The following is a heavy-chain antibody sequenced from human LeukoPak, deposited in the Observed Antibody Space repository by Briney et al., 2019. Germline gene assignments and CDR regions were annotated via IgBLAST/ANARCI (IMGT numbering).Heavy chain of an antibody. CDR2: INWNGGST. CDR3: ARATHYYESSGYDY. J-gene: IGHJ4*02. V-gene: IGHV3-20*04. CDR1: GFTFNNFG. D-gene: IGHD3-22*01. Sequence: GGSLRLSCAASGFTFNNFGMSWVRQAPGKGLEWVSGINWNGGSTGYADSVKGRFTISRDNAKNSLYLQMNSLRAEDTALYYCARATHYYESSGYDYWGQGTLVTVSS.